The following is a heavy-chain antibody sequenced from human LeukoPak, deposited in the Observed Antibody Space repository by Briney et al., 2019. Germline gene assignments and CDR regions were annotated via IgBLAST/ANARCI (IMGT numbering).Heavy chain of an antibody. J-gene: IGHJ3*02. CDR1: GFTVSSSY. Sequence: PGGSLRLSCAASGFTVSSSYMSWVRQAPGKGLEWVSVIYSGGSTYYADSVKGRFTISRDSSKNTLYLQMNSLRAEDTAVYYCARDYYDSSGYRHDAFDIWGQGTMVTVSS. CDR2: IYSGGST. V-gene: IGHV3-53*01. D-gene: IGHD3-22*01. CDR3: ARDYYDSSGYRHDAFDI.